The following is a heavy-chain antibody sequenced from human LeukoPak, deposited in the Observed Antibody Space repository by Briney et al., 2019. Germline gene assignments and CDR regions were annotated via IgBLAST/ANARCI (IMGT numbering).Heavy chain of an antibody. J-gene: IGHJ5*02. CDR2: IKSKTDGGTT. Sequence: GGSLRLSCAASGFTFSNAWMSWVRQAPGKGLEWVGRIKSKTDGGTTDYAAPVKGRFTISRDDSKNTLYLQMNSLKTEDTAVCYCTTRLDDFWSGYSGWFDPWGQGTLVTVSS. CDR3: TTRLDDFWSGYSGWFDP. D-gene: IGHD3-3*01. V-gene: IGHV3-15*01. CDR1: GFTFSNAW.